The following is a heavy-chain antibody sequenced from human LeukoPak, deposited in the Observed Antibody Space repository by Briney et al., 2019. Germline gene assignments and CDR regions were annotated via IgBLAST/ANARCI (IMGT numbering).Heavy chain of an antibody. CDR1: GGSFSGYY. D-gene: IGHD4-23*01. J-gene: IGHJ4*02. V-gene: IGHV4-34*01. CDR2: INHSGST. Sequence: SETLSLTCAVYGGSFSGYYWSWIRQPPGKGLEWIGEINHSGSTNYNPSLKSRVTISVDTSEIQFSLKLSSVTAADTAVYYCATRTYGGNSPFDYWGQGTLVTVSS. CDR3: ATRTYGGNSPFDY.